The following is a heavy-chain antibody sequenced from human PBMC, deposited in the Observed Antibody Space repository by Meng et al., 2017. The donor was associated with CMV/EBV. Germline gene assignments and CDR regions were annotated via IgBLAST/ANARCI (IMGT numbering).Heavy chain of an antibody. J-gene: IGHJ6*02. Sequence: GGSLRLSCAASGFTFDDYAMHWVRQAPGKGLKWVSGISWNSGSIGYADSVKGRFTISRDNAKNSLYPQMNSLRAEDMALYYCAKDMIVGGMDVWGQGTTVTVSS. D-gene: IGHD3-22*01. CDR3: AKDMIVGGMDV. CDR1: GFTFDDYA. V-gene: IGHV3-9*03. CDR2: ISWNSGSI.